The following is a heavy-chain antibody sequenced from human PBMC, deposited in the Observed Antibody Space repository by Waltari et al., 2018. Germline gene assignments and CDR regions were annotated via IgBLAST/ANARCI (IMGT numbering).Heavy chain of an antibody. Sequence: QVQLQESGPGLVKPSETLSLTCTVSGGSISSYYWSWIRQPPGKGLEWIGYIYYSGSTNYNPALKSRVTISVDTSKNQFSLKLSSVTAADTAVYYCARGAPLKQQLVPNNWFDPWGQGTLVTVSS. D-gene: IGHD6-13*01. CDR3: ARGAPLKQQLVPNNWFDP. CDR1: GGSISSYY. J-gene: IGHJ5*02. V-gene: IGHV4-59*01. CDR2: IYYSGST.